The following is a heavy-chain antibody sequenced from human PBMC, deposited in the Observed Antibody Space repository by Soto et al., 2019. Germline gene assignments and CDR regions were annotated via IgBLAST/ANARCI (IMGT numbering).Heavy chain of an antibody. Sequence: SVQVSCKASGYTFTSYGIHWVRQAPGQRLEWMGWINAANGDTKYSPKFQGRVTITRDTSASTAYMELSSLRSEDTAVYYCVRRHVSATGIDWFEPWSQGTRVIVS. CDR1: GYTFTSYG. CDR3: VRRHVSATGIDWFEP. CDR2: INAANGDT. D-gene: IGHD6-13*01. V-gene: IGHV1-3*01. J-gene: IGHJ5*02.